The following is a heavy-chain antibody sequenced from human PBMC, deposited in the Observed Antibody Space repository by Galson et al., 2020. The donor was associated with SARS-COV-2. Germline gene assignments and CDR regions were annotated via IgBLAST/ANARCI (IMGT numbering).Heavy chain of an antibody. Sequence: SQTLSLTCTVSGGSLGSYYWSWIRQPPGKGLEWIGYIYYSGSTDYNPSLKSRVTISVDTSKNQFSLKVTSVTAADTAVYYCARHLRRHNYDIDGYYGMDVWGQGTTVTVSS. CDR1: GGSLGSYY. D-gene: IGHD3-9*01. CDR2: IYYSGST. V-gene: IGHV4-59*08. J-gene: IGHJ6*02. CDR3: ARHLRRHNYDIDGYYGMDV.